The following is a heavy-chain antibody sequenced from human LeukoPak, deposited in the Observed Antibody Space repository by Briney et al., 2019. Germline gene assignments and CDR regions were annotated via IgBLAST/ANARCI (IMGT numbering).Heavy chain of an antibody. J-gene: IGHJ6*03. CDR1: GFTFDDYA. Sequence: GGSLRLSCAASGFTFDDYAMHWVRQAPGKGLEGVSLISGDGGSTYYADSVKGRFTISRDNSKNSLYLQMNSLRTEDTALYYCAKGDIVVVPSGRYYYYMDVWGKGTTVTVSS. D-gene: IGHD2-2*01. CDR3: AKGDIVVVPSGRYYYYMDV. V-gene: IGHV3-43*02. CDR2: ISGDGGST.